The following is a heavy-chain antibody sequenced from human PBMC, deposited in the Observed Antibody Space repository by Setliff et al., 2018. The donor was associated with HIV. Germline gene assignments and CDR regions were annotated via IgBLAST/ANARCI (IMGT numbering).Heavy chain of an antibody. CDR1: GFTFSSYA. CDR3: ASRGYSGYDRGLDY. CDR2: ISGSGGST. Sequence: GGSLRLSCAASGFTFSSYAMSWVRQAPGKGLEWVSAISGSGGSTYYADSVKGRFTISRDNSKNTLYLQMNSLRAEDTAVYYCASRGYSGYDRGLDYWGQGTLVTVSS. J-gene: IGHJ4*02. D-gene: IGHD5-12*01. V-gene: IGHV3-23*01.